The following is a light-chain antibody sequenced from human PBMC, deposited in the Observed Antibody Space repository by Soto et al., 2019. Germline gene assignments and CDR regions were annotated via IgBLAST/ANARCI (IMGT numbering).Light chain of an antibody. CDR2: KAS. J-gene: IGKJ1*01. V-gene: IGKV1-5*03. CDR1: QTISTW. CDR3: QQYNSYWT. Sequence: DIHMTQSPSTLSASVGDRVTITCRASQTISTWLAWYQQKPGKAPKLLIYKASILESGVPSRFSGSGSGTEFTLTISSLEDEDFATYYCQQYNSYWTFAQGTKVDIK.